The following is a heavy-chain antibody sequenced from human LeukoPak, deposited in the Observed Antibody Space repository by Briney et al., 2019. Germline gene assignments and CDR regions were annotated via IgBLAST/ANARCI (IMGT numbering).Heavy chain of an antibody. D-gene: IGHD3-10*01. CDR2: IYPGDSDT. Sequence: GESLKISCKGSGYSFTSYWIGWVRQMPGKGLEWMGIIYPGDSDTRYSPSFQGQVTISADKSISTAYLQWSSLKASDTAMYNCARHYGSGSYYNIYYYYGMDVWGQGTTVTVSS. CDR3: ARHYGSGSYYNIYYYYGMDV. J-gene: IGHJ6*02. CDR1: GYSFTSYW. V-gene: IGHV5-51*01.